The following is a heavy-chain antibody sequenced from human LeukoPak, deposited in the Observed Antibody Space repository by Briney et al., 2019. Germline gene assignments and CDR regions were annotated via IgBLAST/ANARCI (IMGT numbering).Heavy chain of an antibody. V-gene: IGHV5-51*01. CDR2: IYPGDSDT. Sequence: RAGESLEISCEGSGYSFTKYWIGWVRQMPGKGLEWMGIIYPGDSDTRYSPSFQGQVTISADESISTAYLQWSSLKASDTAMYYCARHVGGNTYFDYWGQGTLVTVSS. CDR1: GYSFTKYW. D-gene: IGHD1-14*01. CDR3: ARHVGGNTYFDY. J-gene: IGHJ4*02.